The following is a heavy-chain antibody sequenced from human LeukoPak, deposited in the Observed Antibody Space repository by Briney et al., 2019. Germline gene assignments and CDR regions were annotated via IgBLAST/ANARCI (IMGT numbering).Heavy chain of an antibody. CDR1: GGSISSSSYY. J-gene: IGHJ4*02. V-gene: IGHV4-39*01. CDR2: IYYSGST. CDR3: ARGFRYYGSGSYSHYFDY. Sequence: SETLSLTCTVSGGSISSSSYYWGWIRQPPGKGLEWIGSIYYSGSTYYNPSLKSRVTISVDTSKNQFSLKLSSVTAADTAVYYCARGFRYYGSGSYSHYFDYWGQGTLVTVSS. D-gene: IGHD3-10*01.